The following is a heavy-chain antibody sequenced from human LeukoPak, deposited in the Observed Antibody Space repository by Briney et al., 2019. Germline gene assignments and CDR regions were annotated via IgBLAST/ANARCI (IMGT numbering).Heavy chain of an antibody. CDR1: GFTFSSYA. D-gene: IGHD1-26*01. CDR2: ISYDGSNK. V-gene: IGHV3-30-3*01. J-gene: IGHJ4*02. CDR3: ARDSGGSYYYY. Sequence: GGSLRLSCAASGFTFSSYAMHWVRQAPGKGLEWVAVISYDGSNKYYADSVEGRFTISRDNSKSTLYLQMNSLRAEDTAVYYCARDSGGSYYYYWGQGTLVTVSS.